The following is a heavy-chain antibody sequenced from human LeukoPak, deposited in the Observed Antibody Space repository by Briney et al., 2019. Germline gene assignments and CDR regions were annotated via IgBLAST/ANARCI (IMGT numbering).Heavy chain of an antibody. D-gene: IGHD6-13*01. J-gene: IGHJ4*02. V-gene: IGHV4-34*01. CDR1: GGSFSGYY. CDR2: INHSGST. CDR3: ARALRYSSSSRLDY. Sequence: PSETLSLTCAVYGGSFSGYYWSWIRQPPGKGLEWIGEINHSGSTNYNPSLKSRVTISADTSKNQFSLKLSSVTAADTAVYYCARALRYSSSSRLDYWGQGTLVTVSS.